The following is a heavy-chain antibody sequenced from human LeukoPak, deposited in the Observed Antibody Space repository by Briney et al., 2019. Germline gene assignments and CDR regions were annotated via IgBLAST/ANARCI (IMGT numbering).Heavy chain of an antibody. V-gene: IGHV3-74*03. D-gene: IGHD6-19*01. CDR3: TTEAVAGFDY. CDR1: GFTFSTYW. J-gene: IGHJ4*02. Sequence: GGSLRLSCAASGFTFSTYWMHWVRQVPGKGLVWVSRIKSDGSSIMYADSVRGRFTISRDNAKNTLYLQMNSLKTEDTAVYYCTTEAVAGFDYWGQGTLVTVSP. CDR2: IKSDGSSI.